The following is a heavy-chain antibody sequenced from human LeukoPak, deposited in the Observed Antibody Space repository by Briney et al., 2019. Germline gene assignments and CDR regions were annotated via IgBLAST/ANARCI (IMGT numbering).Heavy chain of an antibody. Sequence: GGSLRLSCAVSGFTFSGYSMNWVRRAPGKGPEWVSYIGSSVSTRYYADSVKGRFTISRDNGKHSLYLQMNSLRAEDTAVYYCAREGSDFWSGYSKGYFDYWGQGTLVTVSS. V-gene: IGHV3-48*01. J-gene: IGHJ4*02. D-gene: IGHD3-3*01. CDR2: IGSSVSTR. CDR3: AREGSDFWSGYSKGYFDY. CDR1: GFTFSGYS.